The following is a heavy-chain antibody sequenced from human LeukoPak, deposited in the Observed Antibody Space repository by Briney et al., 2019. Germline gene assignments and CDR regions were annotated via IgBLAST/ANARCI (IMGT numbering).Heavy chain of an antibody. J-gene: IGHJ4*02. CDR2: IYHSGST. Sequence: SETLSLTCAVSGGSISSSNWWSWVRQPPGKGLEWIGEIYHSGSTNYNPSLKSRVTISVDKSKNQFSLKLSSVTAADTAVYYWARAEEEIAAAGRPPYYFDYWGQGTLVTVSS. V-gene: IGHV4-4*02. CDR1: GGSISSSNW. D-gene: IGHD6-13*01. CDR3: ARAEEEIAAAGRPPYYFDY.